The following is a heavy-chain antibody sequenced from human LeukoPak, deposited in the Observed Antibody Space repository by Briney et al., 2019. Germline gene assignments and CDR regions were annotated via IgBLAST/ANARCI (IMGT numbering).Heavy chain of an antibody. CDR2: ISGSGGST. V-gene: IGHV3-23*01. D-gene: IGHD6-19*01. CDR1: GFTFSSYA. CDR3: AKGSSPAVAGTADY. Sequence: PGGSLRLSCAASGFTFSSYAMSWVRQAPGKGLGWVSAISGSGGSTYYADSVKGRFTISRDNSKNTLYLQMNSLRAEDTAVYYCAKGSSPAVAGTADYWGQGTLVTVSS. J-gene: IGHJ4*02.